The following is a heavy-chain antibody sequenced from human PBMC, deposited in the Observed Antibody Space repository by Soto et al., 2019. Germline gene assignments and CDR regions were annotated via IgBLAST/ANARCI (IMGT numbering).Heavy chain of an antibody. CDR2: ISSSSSTI. CDR1: GFTFTSYW. CDR3: ARHGDYGYYFDY. J-gene: IGHJ4*02. D-gene: IGHD4-17*01. Sequence: PGGSLRLSCAASGFTFTSYWMHWVRQAPGKGLEWVSFISSSSSTIYYADSVKGRFTISRYNAKNSLYLQMNSLRDEDTAVYYCARHGDYGYYFDYWGQGTLVTVSS. V-gene: IGHV3-48*02.